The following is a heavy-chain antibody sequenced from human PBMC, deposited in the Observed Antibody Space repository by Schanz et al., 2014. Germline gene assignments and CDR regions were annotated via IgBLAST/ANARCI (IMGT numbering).Heavy chain of an antibody. D-gene: IGHD5-12*01. V-gene: IGHV3-53*01. CDR1: GFTVNTNS. Sequence: EVQLVESGGGLIQPGGSLRLSCAVSGFTVNTNSLSWVRPSPGTGLEWISSMYINRGSTQYADSVKGRFIISRDSSKNTLFLQMNSLRAEDTAVYFCARDGGRDGYNLAFDVWGQGTLVTVSS. CDR3: ARDGGRDGYNLAFDV. J-gene: IGHJ3*01. CDR2: MYINRGST.